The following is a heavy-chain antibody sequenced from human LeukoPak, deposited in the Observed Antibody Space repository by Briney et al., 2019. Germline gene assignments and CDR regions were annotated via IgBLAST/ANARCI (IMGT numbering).Heavy chain of an antibody. CDR2: ISRSSSTI. CDR1: GFTFSNYR. Sequence: QAGGPLRLSCAASGFTFSNYRVNGVRQAPGKGLEGVSHISRSSSTIYYADSVKGRFTVSRDNAKTPLYLQMNSRRAEDTADYYCAKVAYIGGSAVFDSWGQGILVTVSS. V-gene: IGHV3-48*01. D-gene: IGHD3-10*01. CDR3: AKVAYIGGSAVFDS. J-gene: IGHJ4*02.